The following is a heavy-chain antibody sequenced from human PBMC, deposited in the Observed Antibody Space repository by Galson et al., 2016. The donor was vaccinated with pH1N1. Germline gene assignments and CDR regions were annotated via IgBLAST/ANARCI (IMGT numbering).Heavy chain of an antibody. J-gene: IGHJ4*02. CDR2: IGGSGDST. V-gene: IGHV3-23*01. Sequence: SLRLSCAASGFTFSNYAMSWVRQSPGKGLEWVSSIGGSGDSTYYADSVKGRFTISRDNSKNTLSLQLYSLKVEDTALYYCAKYKGIVAGTLRLFDYWGQGTLVTVSP. CDR1: GFTFSNYA. D-gene: IGHD2-21*01. CDR3: AKYKGIVAGTLRLFDY.